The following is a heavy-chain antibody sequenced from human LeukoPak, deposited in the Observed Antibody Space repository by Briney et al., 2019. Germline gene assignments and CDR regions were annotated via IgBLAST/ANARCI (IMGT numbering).Heavy chain of an antibody. Sequence: PGGSLRLSCTASGFTFGDYAMSWVRQAPGKGLEWVGFIRSKAYGGTTEYAASVKGRFTISRDDSKGIAYLQMNSLKTEDTAVYYCTRDQDIVVVVASGYYYGMDVWGQGTTVTVSS. CDR3: TRDQDIVVVVASGYYYGMDV. V-gene: IGHV3-49*04. D-gene: IGHD2-15*01. CDR2: IRSKAYGGTT. CDR1: GFTFGDYA. J-gene: IGHJ6*02.